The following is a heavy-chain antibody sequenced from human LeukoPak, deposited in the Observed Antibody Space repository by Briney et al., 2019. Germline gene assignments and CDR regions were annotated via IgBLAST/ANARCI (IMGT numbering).Heavy chain of an antibody. V-gene: IGHV3-11*01. J-gene: IGHJ4*02. Sequence: GGSLRLSCAASGFTFSDYYMSWIRQAPGKGLEWISYISSSGTTISYAASVKGRFTISRDNAKNSLYLQMNSLRAEDTAVYYCARRGYYDSSAYSFGHWGQGTLVTVSS. CDR1: GFTFSDYY. CDR3: ARRGYYDSSAYSFGH. CDR2: ISSSGTTI. D-gene: IGHD3-22*01.